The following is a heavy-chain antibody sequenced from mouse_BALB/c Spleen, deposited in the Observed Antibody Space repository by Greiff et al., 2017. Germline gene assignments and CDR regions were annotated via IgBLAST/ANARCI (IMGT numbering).Heavy chain of an antibody. CDR2: ISSGGST. CDR1: GFTFSSYY. V-gene: IGHV5-6-5*01. J-gene: IGHJ3*01. CDR3: ASYGNYAWFAY. Sequence: EVQLVESGGGLVKLGGSLKLSCAASGFTFSSYYMSWVRQTPEKRLEWVASISSGGSTYYPDSVKGRFTISRDNARNILYLQMSSLRSEDTAMYYCASYGNYAWFAYWGQGTLVTVSA. D-gene: IGHD2-1*01.